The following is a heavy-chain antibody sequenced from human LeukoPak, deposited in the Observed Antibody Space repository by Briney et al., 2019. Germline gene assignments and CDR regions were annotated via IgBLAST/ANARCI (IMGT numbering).Heavy chain of an antibody. V-gene: IGHV3-30-3*01. CDR1: GFTFSSYA. D-gene: IGHD2-8*01. J-gene: IGHJ4*02. Sequence: PGGSLRLSCAASGFTFSSYAMHWVRQAPGKGLEWVAVISYDGSNKYYADSVKGRFTISRDNSKNTLYLQMSSLRAEDTAVYYCARDSLNYWGQGTLVTVSS. CDR3: ARDSLNY. CDR2: ISYDGSNK.